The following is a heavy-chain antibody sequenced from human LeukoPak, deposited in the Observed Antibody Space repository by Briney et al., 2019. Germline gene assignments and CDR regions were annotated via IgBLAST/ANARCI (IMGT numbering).Heavy chain of an antibody. D-gene: IGHD2-15*01. CDR1: GGSISSYY. Sequence: SETLSLTCTVSGGSISSYYWSWIRQPAGKGLGWIGRIYTSGSTNYNPSLKSRVTVSVDTSKNQFSLKLSSVTAADTAVYYCASRKGYCSGGSCYYYFDYWGQGTLVTVSS. CDR3: ASRKGYCSGGSCYYYFDY. V-gene: IGHV4-4*07. CDR2: IYTSGST. J-gene: IGHJ4*02.